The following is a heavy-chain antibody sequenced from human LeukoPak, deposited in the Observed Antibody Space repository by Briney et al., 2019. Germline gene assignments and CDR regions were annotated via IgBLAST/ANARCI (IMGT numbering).Heavy chain of an antibody. J-gene: IGHJ4*02. D-gene: IGHD2-15*01. CDR3: ASYYCSGGSCYTYYFDY. CDR2: IYYSGST. Sequence: LRLSCAASGFTFSSYSMNWIRQPPGKGLEWIGYIYYSGSTYYNPSLKSRVTISVDTSKNQFSLMLSSVTAADTAVYYCASYYCSGGSCYTYYFDYWGQGTLVTVSS. V-gene: IGHV4-30-4*08. CDR1: GFTFSSYS.